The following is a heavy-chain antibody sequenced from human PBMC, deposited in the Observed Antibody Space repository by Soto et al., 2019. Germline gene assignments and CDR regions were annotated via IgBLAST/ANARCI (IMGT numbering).Heavy chain of an antibody. Sequence: QVQLVQSGAEVKKPGASVKVSCKSSGYIFSDYGITWVRQAPGQGLEWMGWISAYNGNTDYAQKFQDRLTLATDTATSTAYIELRSLRSDDPALYYCARPVTSPDHLDIWGQGTMVTVSS. CDR1: GYIFSDYG. J-gene: IGHJ3*02. V-gene: IGHV1-18*01. CDR3: ARPVTSPDHLDI. CDR2: ISAYNGNT. D-gene: IGHD4-4*01.